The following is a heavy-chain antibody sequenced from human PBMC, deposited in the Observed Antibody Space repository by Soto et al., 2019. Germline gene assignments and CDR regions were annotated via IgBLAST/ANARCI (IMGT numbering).Heavy chain of an antibody. Sequence: EVQLVESGGGLVKPGGSLRLSCAASGFIFSNPWMNWVRQAPGQGLEWVGRIRSKADGGTVDYAAPVKGRFTISRDDSKNTLYLQMNNLKTEDTAVYYCTTDPPNWDYFDYWGQGTLVIVSS. J-gene: IGHJ4*02. D-gene: IGHD1-1*01. CDR2: IRSKADGGTV. V-gene: IGHV3-15*07. CDR3: TTDPPNWDYFDY. CDR1: GFIFSNPW.